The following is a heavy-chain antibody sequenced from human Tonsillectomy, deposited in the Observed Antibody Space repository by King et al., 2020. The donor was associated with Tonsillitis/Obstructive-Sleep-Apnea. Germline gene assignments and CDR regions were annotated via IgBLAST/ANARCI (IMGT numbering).Heavy chain of an antibody. J-gene: IGHJ4*02. CDR1: GFTFSSYA. V-gene: IGHV3-23*04. CDR3: ATTGYYDSSGYYGDFDY. Sequence: VQLVESGGGLVQPGGSLRLSCAASGFTFSSYAMSWVRQAPGKGLEWVSAISGSGGSPYYADSVKGRFTISRDNSQNTLYLQLNSPSAEDTAVYYCATTGYYDSSGYYGDFDYWGQGTLVTVSS. D-gene: IGHD3-22*01. CDR2: ISGSGGSP.